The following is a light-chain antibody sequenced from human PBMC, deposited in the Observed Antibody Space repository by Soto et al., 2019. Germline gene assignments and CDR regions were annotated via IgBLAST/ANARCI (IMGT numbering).Light chain of an antibody. Sequence: DIQMTQSPSTLSASVGDRVTITWRASQSINNRLVWYQQKPGIAPILLIYKASSLQSGVPSRFSGSGSGTDFNFTISSLQPADFATYYCQQYNTYPWTFGHGTKVEI. J-gene: IGKJ1*01. V-gene: IGKV1-5*03. CDR3: QQYNTYPWT. CDR1: QSINNR. CDR2: KAS.